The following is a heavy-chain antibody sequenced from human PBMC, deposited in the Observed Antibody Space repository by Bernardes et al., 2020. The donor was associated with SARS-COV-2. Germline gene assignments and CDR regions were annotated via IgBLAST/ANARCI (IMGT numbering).Heavy chain of an antibody. J-gene: IGHJ6*02. CDR2: ISATGNT. Sequence: SESLSLTCTVSGRSISGDYCSWIRQPAGKGLEWNGRISATGNTNYNPSLKSLFTISVATSKNQFSLKVSSVTAADTAVYYCARHTTPTRYTSGWYDVGYYGMDVWGQGTTVTVSS. CDR3: ARHTTPTRYTSGWYDVGYYGMDV. D-gene: IGHD6-13*01. V-gene: IGHV4-4*07. CDR1: GRSISGDY.